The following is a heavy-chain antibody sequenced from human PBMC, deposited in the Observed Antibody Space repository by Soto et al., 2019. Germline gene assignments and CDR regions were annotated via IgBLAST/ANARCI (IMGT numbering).Heavy chain of an antibody. CDR3: ARDGRKQLWVEGLNAMDV. CDR1: AYTFTSYG. CDR2: ISGYNGQT. D-gene: IGHD5-18*01. V-gene: IGHV1-18*01. J-gene: IGHJ6*02. Sequence: QVQLVQSGPEVKKPGASVKVSCKGSAYTFTSYGISWVRQAPGQGLEWLGWISGYNGQTNYAQKFRGRVTITTDASTSTAYMELRILRSDDTATYYCARDGRKQLWVEGLNAMDVWGQGTTVTVSS.